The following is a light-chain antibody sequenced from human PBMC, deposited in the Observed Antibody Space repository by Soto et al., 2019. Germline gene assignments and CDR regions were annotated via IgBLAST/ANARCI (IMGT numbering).Light chain of an antibody. J-gene: IGKJ4*01. Sequence: DILLTQSPAFLSASVGDRVTITCRASQDISSHLAWYQQKPGKAPKLLIYAASTLQSGVPSGFSGSGSGTEFTLTIRRLQPEDFATYYCQQYKSYPLTFGRGNKVEIK. CDR1: QDISSH. CDR3: QQYKSYPLT. CDR2: AAS. V-gene: IGKV1-9*01.